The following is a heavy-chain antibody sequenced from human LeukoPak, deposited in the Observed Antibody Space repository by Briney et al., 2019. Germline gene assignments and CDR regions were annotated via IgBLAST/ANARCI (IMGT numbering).Heavy chain of an antibody. CDR3: ARRYYVDY. V-gene: IGHV3-48*03. J-gene: IGHJ4*02. CDR1: GFTFSSYD. CDR2: ITSSGGTI. Sequence: GRSLRLSCAASGFTFSSYDMSWVRQAPGKGLEWVSSITSSGGTIYYADSVKGRFTISRDNAKDSLYLQMNSLRAEDTAVYYCARRYYVDYWGQGTLVTVSS.